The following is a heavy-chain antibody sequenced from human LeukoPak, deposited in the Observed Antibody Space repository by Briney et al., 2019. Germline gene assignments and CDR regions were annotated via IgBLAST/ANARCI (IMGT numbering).Heavy chain of an antibody. Sequence: GASVKVSCKASGYTFTSYGISWVRQAPGQGLEWMGWISAYNGNTNYAQKLQGRVTMTTDTSTKTAYMELRSLRSDDTAVYYCVRDYPPYTSGNYDYYYYMDVWGTGTTVTVSS. CDR1: GYTFTSYG. CDR2: ISAYNGNT. D-gene: IGHD3-10*01. V-gene: IGHV1-18*01. J-gene: IGHJ6*03. CDR3: VRDYPPYTSGNYDYYYYMDV.